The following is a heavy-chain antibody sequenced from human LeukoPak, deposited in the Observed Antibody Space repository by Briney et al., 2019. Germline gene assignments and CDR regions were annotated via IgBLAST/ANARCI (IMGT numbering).Heavy chain of an antibody. CDR3: ASVALFGSGSYSWFDP. D-gene: IGHD3-10*01. Sequence: SETLSLTCTVSAGSISGHYWSWIRQPAGKGLEWIWRTYMTGATNYNPSPKSRVTMSVDMSKNQSSLKLSSVTAADTAVYSCASVALFGSGSYSWFDPWGQGTLVTVSS. CDR1: AGSISGHY. V-gene: IGHV4-4*07. J-gene: IGHJ5*02. CDR2: TYMTGAT.